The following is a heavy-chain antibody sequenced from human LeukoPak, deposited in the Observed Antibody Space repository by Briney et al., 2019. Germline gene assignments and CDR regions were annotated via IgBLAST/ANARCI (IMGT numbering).Heavy chain of an antibody. CDR2: MNPNSGNT. V-gene: IGHV1-8*01. CDR3: ARDRCSSGWFDY. CDR1: GYTFTSYD. Sequence: ASVKVSCKASGYTFTSYDINWVRQATGQGLEWMGWMNPNSGNTGYAQKFQGRVTMTRNTSKSTAYMELSSLRSEDTAVYYCARDRCSSGWFDYWGQGTLVTVSS. D-gene: IGHD6-19*01. J-gene: IGHJ4*02.